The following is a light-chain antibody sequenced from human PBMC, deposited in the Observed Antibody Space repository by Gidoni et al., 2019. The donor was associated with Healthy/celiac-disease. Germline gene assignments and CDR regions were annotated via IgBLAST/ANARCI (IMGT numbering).Light chain of an antibody. CDR2: WAS. CDR3: QQFYNPPWT. V-gene: IGKV4-1*01. J-gene: IGKJ1*01. CDR1: QTLLYASNKKNY. Sequence: DILMTQSPASLAVSLGERATINCKSSQTLLYASNKKNYLAWYQHKPGQPPKLLIYWASTRQSGVPDRFSGSGSGTDFTLTISSLQAEDVAVYYCQQFYNPPWTFGPGTKLEIK.